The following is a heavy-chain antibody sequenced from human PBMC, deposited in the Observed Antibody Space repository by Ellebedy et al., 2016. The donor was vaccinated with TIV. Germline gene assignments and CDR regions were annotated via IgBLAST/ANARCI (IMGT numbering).Heavy chain of an antibody. J-gene: IGHJ5*02. CDR1: ACSSSSGDYS. D-gene: IGHD5/OR15-5a*01. Sequence: MPSETLSLTCTVSACSSSSGDYSRTCIRPPPGKDVVWVGCIHCGCTTHYNPSLRSQLLISMDTSKDQFSLQLTSVTVADTAVYYCAREVYGNPLGNWLDPWGQGTLVTVSS. CDR2: IHCGCTT. CDR3: AREVYGNPLGNWLDP. V-gene: IGHV4-30-4*01.